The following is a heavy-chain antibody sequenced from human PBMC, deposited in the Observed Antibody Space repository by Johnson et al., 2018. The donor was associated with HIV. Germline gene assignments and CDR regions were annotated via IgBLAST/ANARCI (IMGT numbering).Heavy chain of an antibody. CDR2: IYSGGST. Sequence: VQLVESGGGLVQPGGSLRLSCAASGFTFDDYGMTWVRQVPGKGLEWVSVIYSGGSTYYADSVQGRFTISRDNSKNTLYRQMNSLRAEDTAVYYCARDRAVPDDGYNDYAFDIWGQGTMVTVSS. J-gene: IGHJ3*02. D-gene: IGHD5-24*01. CDR3: ARDRAVPDDGYNDYAFDI. V-gene: IGHV3-66*01. CDR1: GFTFDDYG.